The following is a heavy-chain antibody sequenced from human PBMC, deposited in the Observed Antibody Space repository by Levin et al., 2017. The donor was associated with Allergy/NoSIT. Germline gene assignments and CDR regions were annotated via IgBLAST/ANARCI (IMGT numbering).Heavy chain of an antibody. CDR1: GVTVSSNY. J-gene: IGHJ6*02. Sequence: LSLTCAASGVTVSSNYMNWVRQAPGGGLGWVSVIYPSGATYYADSVKGRFTISRDNSKNTLYLQMNSLRAEDTAVYFCARCDSSTWYGMDVWGQGTTVTVSS. D-gene: IGHD6-13*01. CDR2: IYPSGAT. V-gene: IGHV3-53*01. CDR3: ARCDSSTWYGMDV.